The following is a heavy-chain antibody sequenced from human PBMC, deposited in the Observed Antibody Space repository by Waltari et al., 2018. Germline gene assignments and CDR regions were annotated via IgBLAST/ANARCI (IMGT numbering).Heavy chain of an antibody. V-gene: IGHV3-30*18. D-gene: IGHD3-10*01. CDR1: GFIFSNYS. CDR3: VKWDYSGSGFSHFYPMDV. CDR2: ISYDGSNK. Sequence: QVQLVESGGGMVQPGRSLRLSCLPSGFIFSNYSMPWSRQAPGKGLEWVAFISYDGSNKYYRDSVKGRFTISRDNSKNRLSLQMNSLTPEDTAVYHCVKWDYSGSGFSHFYPMDVWGQGTTVTVS. J-gene: IGHJ6*02.